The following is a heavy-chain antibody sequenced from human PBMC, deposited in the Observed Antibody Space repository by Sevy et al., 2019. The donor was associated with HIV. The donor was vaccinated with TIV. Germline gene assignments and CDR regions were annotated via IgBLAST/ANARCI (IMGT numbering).Heavy chain of an antibody. D-gene: IGHD6-13*01. CDR1: GYTFPNYY. Sequence: ASVKVSCKASGYTFPNYYIHWVRQAPGQGLEWMGVINPSGGSTYYAQKLQGRVTMTQETSPTTVYMGLSSRRYEDTAVYFCARGDGTGRGFDYWGQGTLVTVSS. V-gene: IGHV1-46*03. J-gene: IGHJ4*02. CDR2: INPSGGST. CDR3: ARGDGTGRGFDY.